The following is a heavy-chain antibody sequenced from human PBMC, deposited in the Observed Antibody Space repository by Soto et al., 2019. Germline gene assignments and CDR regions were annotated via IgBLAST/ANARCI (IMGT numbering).Heavy chain of an antibody. V-gene: IGHV3-11*01. J-gene: IGHJ4*02. CDR1: GFTFSDYY. D-gene: IGHD2-2*01. Sequence: GGSLRLSCAASGFTFSDYYMSWIRQAPGKGLELVSYFSCSGSTIYYADSVKGRFTISRDNAKNSLFLQMNSLRAEDTAVYYCSSRKGYCSSTSCYEIYFGYWGQGTLVTVSS. CDR2: FSCSGSTI. CDR3: SSRKGYCSSTSCYEIYFGY.